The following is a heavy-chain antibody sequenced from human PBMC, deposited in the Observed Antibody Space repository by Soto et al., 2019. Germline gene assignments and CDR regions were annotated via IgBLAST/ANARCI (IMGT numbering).Heavy chain of an antibody. J-gene: IGHJ3*02. V-gene: IGHV3-48*01. Sequence: GGSLRLSCAASGFTFSSYSMNWVRQAPGKGLEWVSYISSSSSTIYYADSVKGRFTISRDNAKNSLYLRMNGLRAEDTAVYYWARDEYCSGGSCTDVDAFDIWGQGTMVTVSS. CDR3: ARDEYCSGGSCTDVDAFDI. D-gene: IGHD2-15*01. CDR2: ISSSSSTI. CDR1: GFTFSSYS.